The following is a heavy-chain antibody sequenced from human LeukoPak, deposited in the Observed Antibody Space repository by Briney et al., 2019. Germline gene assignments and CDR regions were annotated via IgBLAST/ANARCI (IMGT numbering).Heavy chain of an antibody. D-gene: IGHD3-3*01. J-gene: IGHJ4*02. CDR1: GGSFSGYY. V-gene: IGHV4-34*01. CDR3: ARGQRDVLRNFDY. CDR2: INHSGST. Sequence: PSETLSLTCAVYGGSFSGYYWSWIRQPQGKGLEWIGEINHSGSTNYNPSLKSRVTISVDTSKNQFSLKLSSVTAADTAVYYCARGQRDVLRNFDYWGQGTLVTVSS.